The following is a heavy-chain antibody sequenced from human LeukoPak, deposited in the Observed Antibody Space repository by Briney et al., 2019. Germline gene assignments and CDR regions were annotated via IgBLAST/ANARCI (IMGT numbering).Heavy chain of an antibody. V-gene: IGHV4-59*08. D-gene: IGHD6-25*01. J-gene: IGHJ4*02. CDR1: GGSIGTYY. CDR3: ARSAGYSSGWTY. CDR2: IYYTGTT. Sequence: SETLSLTCTVSGGSIGTYYWTWIRLPPGKGLEWIGYIYYTGTTSCNPSLKSRVTISVDTSKNQFSLRLTSVTAADTGIYYCARSAGYSSGWTYWGQGTLVTVSS.